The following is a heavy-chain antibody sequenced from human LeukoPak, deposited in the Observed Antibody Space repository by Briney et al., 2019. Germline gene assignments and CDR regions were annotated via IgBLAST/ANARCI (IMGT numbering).Heavy chain of an antibody. Sequence: SETLSLTCTVSGGSISSYYWSWIRQTPGKGLEWIGDIYYSGSTNYNPSLKSRVTISVDTSKNQFSLKLSSVTAADTAVYYCARHTTRTQNGAFDIWGQGAMVTVSS. V-gene: IGHV4-59*08. J-gene: IGHJ3*02. D-gene: IGHD1-1*01. CDR3: ARHTTRTQNGAFDI. CDR1: GGSISSYY. CDR2: IYYSGST.